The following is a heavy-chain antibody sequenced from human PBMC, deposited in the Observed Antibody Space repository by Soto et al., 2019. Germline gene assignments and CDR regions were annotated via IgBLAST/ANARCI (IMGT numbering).Heavy chain of an antibody. D-gene: IGHD5-12*01. J-gene: IGHJ6*03. CDR1: GDSVSSNSAA. CDR3: AQSRGYSGYDYYYYYYMDV. V-gene: IGHV6-1*01. Sequence: QVQLQQSGPGLVKPSQTLSLTCAISGDSVSSNSAAWNWIRQSPSRGLEWLGRTYYRSKWYNDYAVSVKSRITINPDTSKNQFSLQLNSVTPEDTAVYYCAQSRGYSGYDYYYYYYMDVWGKGTTVTVSS. CDR2: TYYRSKWYN.